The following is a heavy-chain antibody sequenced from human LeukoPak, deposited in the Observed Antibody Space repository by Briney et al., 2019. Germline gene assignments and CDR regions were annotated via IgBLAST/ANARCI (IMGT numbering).Heavy chain of an antibody. CDR1: GYRFTSYW. CDR2: IYPGDSDT. V-gene: IGHV5-51*01. D-gene: IGHD3-10*01. Sequence: PGESLKISCQGSGYRFTSYWIGWVRQMPGKGLEWMGIIYPGDSDTRYSPSFQGQVTISADKSISTAYLQWSSLKASDTAMYYCARSIPERTMVPGMDVWGQGTTVTVSS. CDR3: ARSIPERTMVPGMDV. J-gene: IGHJ6*02.